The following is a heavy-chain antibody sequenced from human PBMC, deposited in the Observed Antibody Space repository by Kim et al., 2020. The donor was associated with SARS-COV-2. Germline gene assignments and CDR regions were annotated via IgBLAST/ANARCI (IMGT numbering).Heavy chain of an antibody. CDR3: AREGYSSSWYTTVGGDY. D-gene: IGHD6-13*01. V-gene: IGHV3-33*05. Sequence: GGSLRLSCAASGFTFSSYGMHWVRQAPGKGLEWVAVISYDGSNKYYADSVKGRFTISRDNSKNTLYLQMNSLRAEDTAVYYCAREGYSSSWYTTVGGDYWGQGTLVTVSS. CDR1: GFTFSSYG. CDR2: ISYDGSNK. J-gene: IGHJ4*02.